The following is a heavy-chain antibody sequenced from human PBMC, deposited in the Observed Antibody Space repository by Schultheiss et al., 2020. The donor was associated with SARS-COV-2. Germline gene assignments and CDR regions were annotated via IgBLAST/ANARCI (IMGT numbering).Heavy chain of an antibody. CDR2: INPNSGGT. Sequence: ASVKVSCKASGYTFTGYYMHWVRQAPGQGLEWMGWINPNSGGTNYAQKFQGRVTMTRDTSISTAYMELSSLTSDDTAVYYCARVLISGIWGFHHWGQGTLVTVSS. J-gene: IGHJ1*01. CDR1: GYTFTGYY. D-gene: IGHD1-26*01. V-gene: IGHV1-2*02. CDR3: ARVLISGIWGFHH.